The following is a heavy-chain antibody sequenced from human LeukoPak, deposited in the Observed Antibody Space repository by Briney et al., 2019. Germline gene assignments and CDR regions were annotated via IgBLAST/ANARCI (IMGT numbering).Heavy chain of an antibody. J-gene: IGHJ3*02. CDR1: EFTISNYW. CDR2: IKEDGSEK. V-gene: IGHV3-7*03. D-gene: IGHD4-11*01. CDR3: ARTKSEDSSKYRAFDI. Sequence: GGSLRLSCAASEFTISNYWMNWVRQAPGKGLEWVATIKEDGSEKDYVDSVKGRFTISRDNAKSSVYLQMSSLRTEDSAVYYCARTKSEDSSKYRAFDIWGQGTMVTVSS.